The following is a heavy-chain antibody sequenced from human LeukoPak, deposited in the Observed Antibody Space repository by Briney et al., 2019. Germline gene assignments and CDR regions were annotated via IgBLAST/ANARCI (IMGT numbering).Heavy chain of an antibody. CDR3: ARGITIFGVVTNEYNWFDP. Sequence: PSETLSLTCTVSGGSISSGGYYWSWVRQHPGKGLEWIGYIYYSGSTYYNPSLKSRVTISVDTSKNQFSLKLSSVTAADTAVYYCARGITIFGVVTNEYNWFDPWGQGTLVTVSS. V-gene: IGHV4-31*03. J-gene: IGHJ5*02. CDR1: GGSISSGGYY. D-gene: IGHD3-3*01. CDR2: IYYSGST.